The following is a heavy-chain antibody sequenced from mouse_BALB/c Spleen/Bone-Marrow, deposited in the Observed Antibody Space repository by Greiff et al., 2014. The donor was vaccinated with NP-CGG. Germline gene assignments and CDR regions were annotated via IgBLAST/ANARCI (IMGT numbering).Heavy chain of an antibody. CDR2: INPNNAGT. CDR1: GYTFTSYF. J-gene: IGHJ3*01. Sequence: QVQLKESGAELVKPGASVKLSCKASGYTFTSYFIYWVKQRPGQGLEWIGEINPNNAGTNFNEKFKNKATLTVDKSSSTAYMQLSSLTSEDSAVYYCTREGYRYGAYWGQGTLVTVSA. CDR3: TREGYRYGAY. D-gene: IGHD2-14*01. V-gene: IGHV1S81*02.